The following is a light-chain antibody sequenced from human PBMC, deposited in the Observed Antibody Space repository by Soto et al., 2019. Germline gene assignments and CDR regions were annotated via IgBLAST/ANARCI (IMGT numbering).Light chain of an antibody. Sequence: EIVLTQSPGTLSLSPGERATLSCRASQSVNSNYLAWYQQKPGQAPRPLIYGASIRAPGVPDRLSGSGSGTDFTLTISRLEPEDYAVYYCQQYGTSPLTFGQGTKLEIK. CDR2: GAS. V-gene: IGKV3-20*01. CDR3: QQYGTSPLT. J-gene: IGKJ2*01. CDR1: QSVNSNY.